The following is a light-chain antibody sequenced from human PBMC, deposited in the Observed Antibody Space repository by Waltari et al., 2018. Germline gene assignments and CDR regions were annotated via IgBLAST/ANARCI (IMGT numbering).Light chain of an antibody. CDR2: DAS. V-gene: IGKV3-11*01. J-gene: IGKJ1*01. CDR1: QSVSSY. Sequence: EIVLTQSPATLSLSPGERATLSCRASQSVSSYFAWYQQKPGQAPRLLIYDASNRATGIPARFSGSGAETDFTLTISSLEPEDFAVYYCQQRSNWPWTFGQGTKVEIK. CDR3: QQRSNWPWT.